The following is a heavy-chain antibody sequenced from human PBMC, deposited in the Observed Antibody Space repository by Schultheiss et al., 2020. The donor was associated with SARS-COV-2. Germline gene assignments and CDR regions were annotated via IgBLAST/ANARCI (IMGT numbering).Heavy chain of an antibody. D-gene: IGHD6-13*01. CDR2: IYTSGST. CDR3: AREVSASGRGVDYFDY. Sequence: SQTLSLTCTVSGGSISSYYWSWIRQPAGKGLEWIGRIYTSGSTNYNPSLKSRVTMSVDTSKKQFSLTVSSVTAADTAVYYCAREVSASGRGVDYFDYWGRGTLVTVSS. CDR1: GGSISSYY. V-gene: IGHV4-4*07. J-gene: IGHJ4*02.